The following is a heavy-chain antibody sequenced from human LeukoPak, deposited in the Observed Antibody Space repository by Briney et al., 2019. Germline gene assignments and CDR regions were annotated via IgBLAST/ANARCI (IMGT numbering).Heavy chain of an antibody. CDR1: GGSISSHY. J-gene: IGHJ4*02. D-gene: IGHD3-22*01. Sequence: SETLSLTCTVPGGSISSHYWSWIRQPPGMRLEWIGYIHTSGSTNYNPSLKSRVTMSVGTSKNQFSLKLTSVTAADTALYYCAREGSSDFFDSWGLGTLVTVSS. CDR3: AREGSSDFFDS. CDR2: IHTSGST. V-gene: IGHV4-4*08.